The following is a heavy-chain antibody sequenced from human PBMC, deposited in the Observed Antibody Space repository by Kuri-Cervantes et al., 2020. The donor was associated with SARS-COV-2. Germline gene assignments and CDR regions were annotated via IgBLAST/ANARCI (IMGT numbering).Heavy chain of an antibody. D-gene: IGHD6-19*01. CDR1: GGSFSGYY. Sequence: SQTLSLTCAVYGGSFSGYYWSWIRQPPGKGLEWIGEINHSGSTNYNPSLKSRVTISVDTSKNQFSLKLSSVTAADTAVYYCARRSSSGWYDHWGQGTLVTVS. J-gene: IGHJ5*02. CDR3: ARRSSSGWYDH. V-gene: IGHV4-34*01. CDR2: INHSGST.